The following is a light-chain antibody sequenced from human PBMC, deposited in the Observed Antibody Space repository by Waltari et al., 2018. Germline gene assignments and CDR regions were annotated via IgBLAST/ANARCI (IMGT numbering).Light chain of an antibody. V-gene: IGLV2-14*03. CDR3: SSSTRTTSWV. CDR2: DVN. J-gene: IGLJ3*02. CDR1: SSDVGGYNY. Sequence: HSALTQPRSVSGSPGQSVTISCTGTSSDVGGYNYVSWYQQHPGKAPRLMIYDVNNRPSGASSRFSGYKSSNTASLTISRLQDEDDADYYCSSSTRTTSWVFGGGTKLTVL.